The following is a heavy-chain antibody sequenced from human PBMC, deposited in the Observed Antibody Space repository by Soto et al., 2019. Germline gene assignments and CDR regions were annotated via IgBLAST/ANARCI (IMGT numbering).Heavy chain of an antibody. V-gene: IGHV3-48*02. CDR2: ISSSSSTI. J-gene: IGHJ4*02. D-gene: IGHD2-21*01. CDR1: GFTFSSYS. Sequence: GGSLRLSCAASGFTFSSYSMNWVRQAPGKGLEWVSYISSSSSTIYYADSVKGRFTISRDNAKNSLYLQMNSLRDEDTAVYYCARVVGWAGGSDLIDYWGQGTLVTVSS. CDR3: ARVVGWAGGSDLIDY.